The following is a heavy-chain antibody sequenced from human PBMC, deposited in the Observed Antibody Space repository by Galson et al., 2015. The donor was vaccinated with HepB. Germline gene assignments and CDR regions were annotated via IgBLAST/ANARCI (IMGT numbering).Heavy chain of an antibody. Sequence: SVKVSCKASGFTFIDNYIYWVRQVPGQGLECLGWIYTSNGDTSYAQNFQGRVTMTRDTSISTVYMELSSLRSDDTAVYYCARDGPAVCPEFNSWGQGTLVTVSS. CDR1: GFTFIDNY. D-gene: IGHD5/OR15-5a*01. CDR3: ARDGPAVCPEFNS. J-gene: IGHJ4*02. V-gene: IGHV1-2*02. CDR2: IYTSNGDT.